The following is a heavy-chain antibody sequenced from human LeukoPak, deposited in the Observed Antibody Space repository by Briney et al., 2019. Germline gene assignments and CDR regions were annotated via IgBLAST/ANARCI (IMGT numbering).Heavy chain of an antibody. CDR3: ARAPPIYHYYYGMDV. CDR1: GGSISNYY. J-gene: IGHJ6*02. CDR2: TYYSGST. V-gene: IGHV4-59*01. Sequence: SETLSLTCTVSGGSISNYYLNWIRQPPGKGLEWIGYTYYSGSTNYNPALKSRVTISGDTSKNEFSLKLTSVTAADTAVYYCARAPPIYHYYYGMDVWGQGTTVTVSS.